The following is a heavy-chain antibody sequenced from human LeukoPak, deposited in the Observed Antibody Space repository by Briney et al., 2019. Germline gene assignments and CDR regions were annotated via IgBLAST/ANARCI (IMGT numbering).Heavy chain of an antibody. Sequence: RGESLKISCKGSGYSFTSYWIGWVRQLPGKGLEWMGIIYPSDSDTRYSPSFQGQVTISADKSINTVYLHWNSLKASDTAMYYCASFHISGKSYNGLHYWGQGTLVTVSS. CDR2: IYPSDSDT. J-gene: IGHJ4*02. D-gene: IGHD3-10*01. CDR3: ASFHISGKSYNGLHY. V-gene: IGHV5-51*01. CDR1: GYSFTSYW.